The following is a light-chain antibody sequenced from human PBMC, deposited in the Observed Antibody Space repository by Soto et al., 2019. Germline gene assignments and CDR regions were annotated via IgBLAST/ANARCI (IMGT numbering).Light chain of an antibody. CDR1: QSISSY. CDR2: AAS. J-gene: IGKJ4*01. CDR3: QQTYSAPLT. V-gene: IGKV1-39*01. Sequence: DIQMTQSPSSLSASVGDRVTITCLASQSISSYLNWYQQKPGKAPKLLIYAASSFQSGVPSRFSGSESGTDFTLTISSLQPEDFATYHCQQTYSAPLTFGGGTKVDI.